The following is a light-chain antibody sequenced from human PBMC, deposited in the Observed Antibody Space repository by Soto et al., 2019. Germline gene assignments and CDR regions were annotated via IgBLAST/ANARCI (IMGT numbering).Light chain of an antibody. CDR2: GAS. Sequence: EIVMTQFPATLSVSPGERATLSCRASQSLTSNLAWYQQKPGQPPRLLIYGASSRATGIPARFSGSGSGTEFTLTISSLQSEDFAVYYCQQYNNWPRTFGQGTKV. CDR3: QQYNNWPRT. CDR1: QSLTSN. V-gene: IGKV3-15*01. J-gene: IGKJ1*01.